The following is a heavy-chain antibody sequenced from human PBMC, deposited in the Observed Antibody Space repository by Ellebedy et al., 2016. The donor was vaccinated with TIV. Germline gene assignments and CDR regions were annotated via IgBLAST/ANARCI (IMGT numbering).Heavy chain of an antibody. Sequence: GESLKISCAASGFTFSIYWLNWVRQAPGKGLEWVANIKEDGSRTSYVDSVRGRFTISRDNAKNSLYLQMNSLRAEDTAVYYCATGARSESGYWGQGTLVTVSS. D-gene: IGHD3-3*01. J-gene: IGHJ4*02. CDR3: ATGARSESGY. CDR1: GFTFSIYW. CDR2: IKEDGSRT. V-gene: IGHV3-7*01.